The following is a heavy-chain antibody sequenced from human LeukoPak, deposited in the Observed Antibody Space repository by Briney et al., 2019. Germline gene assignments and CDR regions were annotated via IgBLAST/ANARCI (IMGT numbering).Heavy chain of an antibody. CDR1: GGSVSSYY. D-gene: IGHD2-2*01. J-gene: IGHJ3*02. Sequence: SETLSLTCTVSGGSVSSYYWSWIRRPPGRGLEWIAYLSHSGSSDSNPSLTSRVTTLVDTSKNQFSLKLTSVTAAGTAVYYCARARYANAWYAFDIWGHGTMVTVSS. CDR3: ARARYANAWYAFDI. CDR2: LSHSGSS. V-gene: IGHV4-59*02.